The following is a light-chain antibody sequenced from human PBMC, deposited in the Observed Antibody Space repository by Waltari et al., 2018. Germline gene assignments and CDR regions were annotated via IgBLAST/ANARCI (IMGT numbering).Light chain of an antibody. J-gene: IGKJ2*01. Sequence: IQMAQSPPSLSASVGDRVNITCRASQRVSSYLNLLQQKSGKAPQVLIYSASSLQPGAPSRFSGSGSGTDFTLTISSLQPEDFATYYCQQTYSVPHTFGQGTKLEIK. CDR2: SAS. V-gene: IGKV1-39*01. CDR3: QQTYSVPHT. CDR1: QRVSSY.